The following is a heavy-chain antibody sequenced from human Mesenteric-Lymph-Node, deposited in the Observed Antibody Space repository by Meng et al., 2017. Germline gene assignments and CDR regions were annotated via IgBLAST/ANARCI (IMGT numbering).Heavy chain of an antibody. CDR1: GFTFSDYA. D-gene: IGHD4-11*01. CDR2: ISYDGNKK. V-gene: IGHV3-30-3*01. Sequence: VQLLESGGGVVQPGRSLRLSCAASGFTFSDYAMHWVRQAPGKGLEWVAVISYDGNKKYYAESMKGRFTVSRDDSKNTLYLQMNSLRGEDTAVYYCARDDDYANYSLDYWGQGTLVTVSS. J-gene: IGHJ4*02. CDR3: ARDDDYANYSLDY.